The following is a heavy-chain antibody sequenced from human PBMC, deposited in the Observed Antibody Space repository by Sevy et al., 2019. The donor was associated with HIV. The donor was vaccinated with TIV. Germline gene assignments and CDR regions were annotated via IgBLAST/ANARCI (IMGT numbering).Heavy chain of an antibody. V-gene: IGHV1-69*13. Sequence: ASVKVSCKASGGTVSTYSLNWVRQAPGQGLERMGGIIPISDTAHYAEKFQGRVTITADESTSTTYMEIRSLRSEDTAVYYCARSISYGLESWGQGTLVTVSS. CDR1: GGTVSTYS. CDR2: IIPISDTA. CDR3: ARSISYGLES. D-gene: IGHD3-10*01. J-gene: IGHJ4*02.